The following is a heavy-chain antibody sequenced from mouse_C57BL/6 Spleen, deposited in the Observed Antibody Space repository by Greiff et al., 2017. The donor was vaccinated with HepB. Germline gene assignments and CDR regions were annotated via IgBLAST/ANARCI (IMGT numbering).Heavy chain of an antibody. Sequence: EVKLMESGGGLVKPGGSLKLSCAASGFTFSDYGMHWVRQAPEKGLEWVAYISSGSSTIYYADTVKGRFTISRDNAKNTLFLQMTSLRSEDTAMYYCAKGDYSNLMDYWGQGTSVTVSS. J-gene: IGHJ4*01. CDR3: AKGDYSNLMDY. CDR1: GFTFSDYG. V-gene: IGHV5-17*01. CDR2: ISSGSSTI. D-gene: IGHD2-5*01.